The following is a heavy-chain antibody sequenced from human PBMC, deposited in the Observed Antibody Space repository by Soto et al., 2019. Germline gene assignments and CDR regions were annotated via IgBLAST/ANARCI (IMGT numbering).Heavy chain of an antibody. V-gene: IGHV1-69*13. CDR3: ARDRAGTENYYYGVDV. J-gene: IGHJ6*02. CDR1: GGTFSSYA. CDR2: IIPIFGTA. D-gene: IGHD3-10*01. Sequence: ASVKVSCKASGGTFSSYAISWVRQAPGQGLEWMGGIIPIFGTANYAQKFQGRVTITADESTSTAYMELSSLRSEDTAVYYCARDRAGTENYYYGVDVWGQGTTVTVSS.